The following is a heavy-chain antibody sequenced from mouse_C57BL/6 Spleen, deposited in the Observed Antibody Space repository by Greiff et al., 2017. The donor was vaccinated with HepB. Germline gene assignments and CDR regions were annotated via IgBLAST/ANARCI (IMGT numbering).Heavy chain of an antibody. J-gene: IGHJ3*01. D-gene: IGHD2-14*01. V-gene: IGHV5-6*02. CDR1: GFTFSSYG. CDR3: ARLGTGFAY. CDR2: ISSGGSYT. Sequence: DVKLVESGGDLVKPGGSLKLSCAASGFTFSSYGMSWVRQTPDKRLEWVATISSGGSYTYYPDSVKGRFTISRDNAKNTLYLQMSSLKSEDTAMYYCARLGTGFAYWGQGTLVTVSA.